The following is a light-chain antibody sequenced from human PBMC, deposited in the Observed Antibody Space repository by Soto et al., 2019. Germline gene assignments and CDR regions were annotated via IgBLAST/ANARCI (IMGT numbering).Light chain of an antibody. Sequence: EIVLTQSPGTLSLSPGERATLSCRASQSVSSSYLAWYQQKPGQAPRLLIYAASTRATGIPDRFSGSGSGTDFTLTISRLEPEYFAVYYCQQYGSLLFTFVPGTKVDIK. CDR1: QSVSSSY. J-gene: IGKJ3*01. CDR2: AAS. CDR3: QQYGSLLFT. V-gene: IGKV3-20*01.